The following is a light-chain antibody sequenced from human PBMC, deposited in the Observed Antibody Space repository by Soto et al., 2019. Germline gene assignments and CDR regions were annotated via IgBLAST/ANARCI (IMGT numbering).Light chain of an antibody. CDR1: GSDVGSYKY. CDR3: FSYTSSNTYV. V-gene: IGLV2-14*03. Sequence: HSALTQPASVSGSPGQSITISCTGTGSDVGSYKYVSWYQQHPGKGPKLMIYEVSYRPSGVSDRFSGSKSGNTASLTISGLQAEDESDYYCFSYTSSNTYVFGTGTKLTVL. CDR2: EVS. J-gene: IGLJ1*01.